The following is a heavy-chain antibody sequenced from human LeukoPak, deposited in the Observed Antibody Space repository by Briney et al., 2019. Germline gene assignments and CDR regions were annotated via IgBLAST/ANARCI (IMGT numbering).Heavy chain of an antibody. V-gene: IGHV1-8*02. CDR2: MNPNSGNT. D-gene: IGHD2-15*01. J-gene: IGHJ4*02. CDR1: GYTFTSYD. Sequence: GASVKVSCKASGYTFTSYDINWVRQATGQGLEWMGWMNPNSGNTGYAQKLQGRVTMTTDTSTSTAYMELRSLRSDDTAVYYCARDIGYCSGGSCYLVFDYWGQGTLVTVSS. CDR3: ARDIGYCSGGSCYLVFDY.